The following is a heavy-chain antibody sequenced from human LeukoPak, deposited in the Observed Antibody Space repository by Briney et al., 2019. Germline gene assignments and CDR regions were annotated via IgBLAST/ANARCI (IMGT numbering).Heavy chain of an antibody. Sequence: GSLRLSCAASGFTFSRYEMNWVRQAPGKGLEWIAYLFDSVNTKDNPSLQSRLTLSADTSKNQFSLRLSSVTAADTAVYYCATIKRGSIFGYFDFWGQGIKVTVSS. D-gene: IGHD5-18*01. CDR1: GFTFSRYE. CDR3: ATIKRGSIFGYFDF. J-gene: IGHJ4*02. V-gene: IGHV4-59*01. CDR2: LFDSVNT.